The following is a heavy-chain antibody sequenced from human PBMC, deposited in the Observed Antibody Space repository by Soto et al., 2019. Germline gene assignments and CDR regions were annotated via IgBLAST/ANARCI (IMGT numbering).Heavy chain of an antibody. Sequence: QVQLVQSGTEVKKPGASVKVSCQASGYSISAYYIHWVRQAPGQGLEWMGWIDPKNGGTVSAQKFQGRLTMTRDTSISTVYMDLSGLTSDDTALYYCGRDDNGIFPYWGQGSLVTVSS. D-gene: IGHD1-26*01. V-gene: IGHV1-2*02. CDR1: GYSISAYY. CDR3: GRDDNGIFPY. CDR2: IDPKNGGT. J-gene: IGHJ4*02.